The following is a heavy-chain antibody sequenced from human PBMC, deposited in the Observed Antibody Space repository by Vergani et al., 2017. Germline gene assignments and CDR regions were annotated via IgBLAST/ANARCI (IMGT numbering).Heavy chain of an antibody. V-gene: IGHV4-59*01. CDR2: IYYGGST. Sequence: QVQLQESGPGLVKPSETLSLTCTVSGGSISSYYWSWIRQPPGKGLEWIGYIYYGGSTNYNPSLKSRVTISVDTSKNQFSLKLSSVTAADTAVYYCARISAGITIFGVVTNARFDYWGQGTLVTVS. J-gene: IGHJ4*02. CDR1: GGSISSYY. CDR3: ARISAGITIFGVVTNARFDY. D-gene: IGHD3-3*01.